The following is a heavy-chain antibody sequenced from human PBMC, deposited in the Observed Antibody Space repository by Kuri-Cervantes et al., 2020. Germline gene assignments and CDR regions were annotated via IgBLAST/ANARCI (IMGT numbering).Heavy chain of an antibody. V-gene: IGHV1-69*06. D-gene: IGHD3-22*01. CDR3: ARVDLKYYYDGSGSAPYFDY. Sequence: SVKVSCKASGGTFSSYAISWVRQAPGQGLEWMGGIIPIFGTANYAQKFQGRVTITADKSTSTAYMELSSLRSEDTAVYYCARVDLKYYYDGSGSAPYFDYWGQGTLVTVSS. CDR2: IIPIFGTA. CDR1: GGTFSSYA. J-gene: IGHJ4*02.